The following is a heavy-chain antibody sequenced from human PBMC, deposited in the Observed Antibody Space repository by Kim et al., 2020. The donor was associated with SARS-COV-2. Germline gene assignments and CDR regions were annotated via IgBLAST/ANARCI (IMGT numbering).Heavy chain of an antibody. V-gene: IGHV4-39*01. D-gene: IGHD3-9*01. CDR3: ASTADYDILAGYTPFDY. CDR1: GGSISSSSYY. J-gene: IGHJ4*02. Sequence: SETPSLTCTVSGGSISSSSYYWGWIRQPPGKGLEWIGSIYYSGSTYYNPSLKSRVTISVDTSKNQFSLKLSSVTAADTAVYYCASTADYDILAGYTPFDYWGQGTLVTVSS. CDR2: IYYSGST.